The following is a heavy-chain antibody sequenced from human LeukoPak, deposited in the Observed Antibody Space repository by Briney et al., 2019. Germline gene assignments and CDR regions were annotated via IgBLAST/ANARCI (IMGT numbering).Heavy chain of an antibody. CDR1: GFTFNSYA. D-gene: IGHD3-9*01. J-gene: IGHJ4*02. Sequence: PGGSLRLSCAASGFTFNSYAMHWVRQAPGKGLEWVAVILYDGSNKYYADSVKGRFTISKDNSKNTLYLQMNSLRAEDTAVYYCAKDLTIFDYWGQGTLVTVSS. CDR3: AKDLTIFDY. CDR2: ILYDGSNK. V-gene: IGHV3-30*18.